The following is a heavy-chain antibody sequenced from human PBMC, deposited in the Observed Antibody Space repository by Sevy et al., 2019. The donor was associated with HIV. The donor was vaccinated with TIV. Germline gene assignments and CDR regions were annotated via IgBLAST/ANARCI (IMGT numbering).Heavy chain of an antibody. CDR3: AKDNYYDNTAGFDY. V-gene: IGHV3-33*06. D-gene: IGHD3-16*01. CDR2: IWFDGSNE. CDR1: GFTFSSHA. J-gene: IGHJ4*02. Sequence: GGYLRLSCAASGFTFSSHAMHWVRQAPGKGLEWVAIIWFDGSNEYYADSVKGRFTISRDNSKNTLYLQMNNLGAEDTAVYYCAKDNYYDNTAGFDYWGQGTLVTVSS.